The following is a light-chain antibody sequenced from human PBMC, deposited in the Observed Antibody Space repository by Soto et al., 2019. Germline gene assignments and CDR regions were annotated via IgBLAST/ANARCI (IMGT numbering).Light chain of an antibody. J-gene: IGKJ4*01. CDR3: QQRSAWPLT. CDR1: QSIGDY. CDR2: DGS. V-gene: IGKV3-11*01. Sequence: IVLTQSPATMSLSPGEGATLSCRASQSIGDYVAWFQQKPGQAPRLLIYDGSNRAVGIPARFSGSASGTDSTLTNSSLESEDFAVYYCQQRSAWPLTFGVGTRVEI.